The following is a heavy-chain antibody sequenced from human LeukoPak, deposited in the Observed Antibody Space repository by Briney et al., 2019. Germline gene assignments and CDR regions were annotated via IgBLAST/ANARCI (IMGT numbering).Heavy chain of an antibody. CDR1: GGTFSSCA. V-gene: IGHV1-69*04. CDR3: ARDTLADRNDYAFDI. J-gene: IGHJ3*02. CDR2: IIPILGIA. D-gene: IGHD1-1*01. Sequence: GASVKVSCKASGGTFSSCAVSWVRQAPGQGLEWMGRIIPILGIANYAQKFQGRVTITADKSTSTAYMELSSLRSEDTAVYYCARDTLADRNDYAFDIWGQGTMVTVSS.